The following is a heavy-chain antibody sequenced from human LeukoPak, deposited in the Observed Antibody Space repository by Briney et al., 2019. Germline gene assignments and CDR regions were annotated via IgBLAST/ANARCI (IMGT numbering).Heavy chain of an antibody. CDR3: AKGPTYYDFWSGYLIPYYYYGMDV. CDR2: ISGSGGST. CDR1: GFTSSSYA. J-gene: IGHJ6*02. Sequence: GGSLRLSCAASGFTSSSYAMSWVRQAPGKGLEWVSAISGSGGSTYYADSVKGRFTISRDNSKNTLYLQMNSLRAEDTAVYYCAKGPTYYDFWSGYLIPYYYYGMDVWGQGTTVTVSS. V-gene: IGHV3-23*01. D-gene: IGHD3-3*01.